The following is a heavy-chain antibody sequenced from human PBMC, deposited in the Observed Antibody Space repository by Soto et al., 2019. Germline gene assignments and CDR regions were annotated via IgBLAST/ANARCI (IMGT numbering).Heavy chain of an antibody. CDR3: AHGSCSSADCYPNPYLDY. J-gene: IGHJ4*02. CDR2: IYWDDDE. CDR1: GFSLSPTAGG. V-gene: IGHV2-5*02. Sequence: KESCPTLVKPTHTLTLTCTFSGFSLSPTAGGVPWICRPPGTALEWLALIYWDDDERYSPSLKSRLTITKDTSKNQVVLTMTNVDPVDTATYYCAHGSCSSADCYPNPYLDYWGQGILVTVSS. D-gene: IGHD2-2*01.